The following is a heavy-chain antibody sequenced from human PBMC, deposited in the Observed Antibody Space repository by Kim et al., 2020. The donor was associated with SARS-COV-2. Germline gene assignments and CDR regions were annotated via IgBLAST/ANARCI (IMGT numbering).Heavy chain of an antibody. V-gene: IGHV3-73*01. J-gene: IGHJ4*02. CDR3: TGSGYSYGGADY. Sequence: GGSLRLSCAASGFTFSGSAMHWVRQASGKGLEWVGRIRSKANSYATAYAASVKGRFTISRDDSKNTAYLQMNSLKTEDTAVYYCTGSGYSYGGADYWGQGTLVTVYS. CDR1: GFTFSGSA. CDR2: IRSKANSYAT. D-gene: IGHD5-18*01.